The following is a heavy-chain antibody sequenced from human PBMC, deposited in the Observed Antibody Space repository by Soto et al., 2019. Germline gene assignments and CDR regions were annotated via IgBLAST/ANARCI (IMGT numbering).Heavy chain of an antibody. Sequence: ASVKVSCKSSGYPFNTYYLHWVRQAPGQGLEWMGMIHPSGGGSTYAQKFLGRVTMTMDSSTSTVFLELTSLRSADTAFYYCAKGGRLGLVTDDFNYWGQGALVTVSS. CDR3: AKGGRLGLVTDDFNY. J-gene: IGHJ4*02. CDR1: GYPFNTYY. D-gene: IGHD6-19*01. CDR2: IHPSGGGS. V-gene: IGHV1-46*02.